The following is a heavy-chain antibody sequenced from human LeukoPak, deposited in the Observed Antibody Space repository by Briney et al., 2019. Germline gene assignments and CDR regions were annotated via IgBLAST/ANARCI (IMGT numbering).Heavy chain of an antibody. CDR3: ARDHIRVYGDYVRFDY. CDR1: GYTFTSYY. J-gene: IGHJ4*02. V-gene: IGHV1-46*01. Sequence: GASVKVSCKASGYTFTSYYMHWVRQAPGQGLEWMGIINPSGGSTSYAQKFQGRVTMTRDTSTSTVYMELSSLRSEDTAVYYCARDHIRVYGDYVRFDYWGQGTLVTVSS. CDR2: INPSGGST. D-gene: IGHD4-17*01.